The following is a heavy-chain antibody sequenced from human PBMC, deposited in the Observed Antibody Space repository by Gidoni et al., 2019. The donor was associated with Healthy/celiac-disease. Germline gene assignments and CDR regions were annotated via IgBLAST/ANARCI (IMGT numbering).Heavy chain of an antibody. CDR1: GGSFSGYY. CDR3: ARASGRYCSGGSCLWGWFDP. V-gene: IGHV4-34*01. Sequence: QVQLQQWGAGLLKPSETLSLTCAVYGGSFSGYYWSWIRQPPGKGLEWIGEINHSGSTNYNPSLKSRVTISVDTSKNQFSLKLSSVTAADTAVYYCARASGRYCSGGSCLWGWFDPWGQGTLVTVSS. D-gene: IGHD2-15*01. CDR2: INHSGST. J-gene: IGHJ5*02.